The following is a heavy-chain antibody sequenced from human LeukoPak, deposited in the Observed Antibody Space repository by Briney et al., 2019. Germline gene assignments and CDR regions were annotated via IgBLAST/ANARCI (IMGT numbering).Heavy chain of an antibody. V-gene: IGHV3-53*01. CDR2: IYSGGST. J-gene: IGHJ4*02. CDR3: AKLSVAGTPHFDY. CDR1: GFTVSSNY. D-gene: IGHD6-19*01. Sequence: GGSLRLSCAASGFTVSSNYMSWVRQAPGKGLEWVSVIYSGGSTYYADSVKGRFTISRDNSKNTLYLQMNSLRAEDTAVYYCAKLSVAGTPHFDYWGQGTLVTVSS.